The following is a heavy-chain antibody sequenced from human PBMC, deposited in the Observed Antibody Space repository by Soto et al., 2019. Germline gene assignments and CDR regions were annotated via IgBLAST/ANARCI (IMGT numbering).Heavy chain of an antibody. D-gene: IGHD4-17*01. Sequence: QVQLQQWGAGLLKPSETLSLTCAVYGGSFSGYYWSWIRQPPGKGLEWIGEINHSGSTNYNPSLNIRVTVSVDPSKDQFSLKRSAVTAADTAVYYCARAPVTTVAWYYFAYWGQGTLVTVSS. CDR2: INHSGST. J-gene: IGHJ4*02. CDR1: GGSFSGYY. V-gene: IGHV4-34*01. CDR3: ARAPVTTVAWYYFAY.